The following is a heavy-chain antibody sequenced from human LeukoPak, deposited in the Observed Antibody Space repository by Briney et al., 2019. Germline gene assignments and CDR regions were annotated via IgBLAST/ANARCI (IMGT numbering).Heavy chain of an antibody. CDR2: IYPNTGDT. J-gene: IGHJ3*02. CDR1: GYTFTAYY. Sequence: ASVKVSCKASGYTFTAYYIHWVRQAPGQGPEWLGWIYPNTGDTRFPQRFQGRVTMTRDTSISTAYMELTRLRSDDTAVYYCARVTGQNNDAFDIWGQGTWSPSLQ. CDR3: ARVTGQNNDAFDI. V-gene: IGHV1-2*02. D-gene: IGHD2-8*02.